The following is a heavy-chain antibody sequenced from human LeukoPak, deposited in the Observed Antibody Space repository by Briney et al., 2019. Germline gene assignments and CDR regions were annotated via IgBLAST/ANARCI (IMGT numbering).Heavy chain of an antibody. V-gene: IGHV4-39*01. J-gene: IGHJ6*02. CDR1: GGSVSSSSYY. CDR3: AGVTTTTRVGMDV. Sequence: SETLSPTCTVSGGSVSSSSYYWGWIRQPPGKGLELIGSIYDSGNTYYNPTLKSRVAQSVDTSKNQFSLKLSSVTAADMAAYYCAGVTTTTRVGMDVWGQGTTVTVSS. CDR2: IYDSGNT. D-gene: IGHD4-11*01.